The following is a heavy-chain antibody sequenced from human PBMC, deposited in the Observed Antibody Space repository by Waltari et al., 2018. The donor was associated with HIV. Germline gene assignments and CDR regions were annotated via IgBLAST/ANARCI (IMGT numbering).Heavy chain of an antibody. D-gene: IGHD3-16*01. CDR3: TTVGGGTRDY. Sequence: EVLLVESGGGLGKPGGSLRLSCAASGFIFSDAWMSWVRQAPGKGLEWVGRIKSNTDGGTTDYAAPVKVRFTISRDDSKTTLYLEMNSLKTEDTAVYYCTTVGGGTRDYWGQGTLITVSS. V-gene: IGHV3-15*01. CDR1: GFIFSDAW. J-gene: IGHJ4*02. CDR2: IKSNTDGGTT.